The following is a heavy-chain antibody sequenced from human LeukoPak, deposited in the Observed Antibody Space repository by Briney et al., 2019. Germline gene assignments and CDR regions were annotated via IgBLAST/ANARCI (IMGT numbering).Heavy chain of an antibody. J-gene: IGHJ3*02. Sequence: GGSLRLSCAASGVTVSSNYMSWVRQAPGKGLEWVSVIYSGGSTYYADSVKGRFTISRDNSKNTLYLQMNSLRAEDTAVYYCARDRDCSSTSCYSDAFDIWGQGTMVTVSS. CDR3: ARDRDCSSTSCYSDAFDI. CDR1: GVTVSSNY. V-gene: IGHV3-53*01. CDR2: IYSGGST. D-gene: IGHD2-2*02.